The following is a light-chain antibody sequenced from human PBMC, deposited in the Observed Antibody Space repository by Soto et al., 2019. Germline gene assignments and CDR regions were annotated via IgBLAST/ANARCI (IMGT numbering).Light chain of an antibody. Sequence: DVHMTQSPSSLSASVGDRFTITCQASQDISNYLNWYQQKPGKAPKLLIYHASNLETGVPSRFSGSGSGTDFTSTISSLPPEDFETYYCQQLHGSPITFGQGTRLEIK. V-gene: IGKV1-33*01. CDR2: HAS. J-gene: IGKJ5*01. CDR3: QQLHGSPIT. CDR1: QDISNY.